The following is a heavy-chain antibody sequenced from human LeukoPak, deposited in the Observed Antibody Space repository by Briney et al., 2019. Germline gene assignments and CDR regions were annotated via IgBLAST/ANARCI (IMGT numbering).Heavy chain of an antibody. V-gene: IGHV3-9*01. CDR3: AKAPDIDHDFWSGYFDA. J-gene: IGHJ4*02. CDR2: ISWHSGNI. D-gene: IGHD3-3*01. Sequence: GGSLRLSCSASGFIFNDYAMHWVRHVPGKGLEWVSGISWHSGNIAYADSVKGRFTISRDNAKNSLYLEMNSLRAEDTAFYYCAKAPDIDHDFWSGYFDAWGQGTLVTVSS. CDR1: GFIFNDYA.